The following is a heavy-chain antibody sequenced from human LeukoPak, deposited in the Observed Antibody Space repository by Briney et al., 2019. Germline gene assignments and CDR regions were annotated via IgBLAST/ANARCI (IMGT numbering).Heavy chain of an antibody. CDR3: VRDQRRRKWWHISGYAFYI. J-gene: IGHJ3*02. CDR2: ISSSSSTT. CDR1: GFTFSSYS. Sequence: GGSLRLSCAASGFTFSSYSMNWVRQAPGKGLEWVSYISSSSSTTYYADSVKGRFTLSRDNAKNSLYLQINSLRAEDTAVYYCVRDQRRRKWWHISGYAFYIWGRGTMVTVSS. V-gene: IGHV3-48*01. D-gene: IGHD2-15*01.